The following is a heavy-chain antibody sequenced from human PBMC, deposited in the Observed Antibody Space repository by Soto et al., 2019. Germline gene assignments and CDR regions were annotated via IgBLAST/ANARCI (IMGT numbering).Heavy chain of an antibody. D-gene: IGHD1-26*01. CDR1: GVSITSYY. Sequence: PSETLSLTCTASGVSITSYYWSWIRQPPGKGLEWVGYIYYSGSTRYNPSLKSRVTIPIDTSKSQFSMEMTSVTAADTAMYYCARESGSYDPLDYWGQGTLVTVSS. J-gene: IGHJ4*02. CDR2: IYYSGST. CDR3: ARESGSYDPLDY. V-gene: IGHV4-59*01.